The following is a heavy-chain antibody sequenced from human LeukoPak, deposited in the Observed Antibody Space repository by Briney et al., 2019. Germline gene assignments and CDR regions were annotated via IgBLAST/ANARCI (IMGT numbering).Heavy chain of an antibody. CDR3: ARDTEPRFDH. Sequence: PGRSLRLSCAASGFIFSNHALHWVRQAPGKGLEWVALISYDGGIEHYADSVRGRFTISRDNSKNTVYLHMSSLRPEDTAIYYCARDTEPRFDHWGQGALDPVSS. CDR1: GFIFSNHA. V-gene: IGHV3-30*04. J-gene: IGHJ4*02. CDR2: ISYDGGIE. D-gene: IGHD4-11*01.